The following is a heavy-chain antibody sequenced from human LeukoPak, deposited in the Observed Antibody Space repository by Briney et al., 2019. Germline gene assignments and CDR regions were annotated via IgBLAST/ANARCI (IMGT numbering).Heavy chain of an antibody. CDR3: AVLSDGAYCGGDCFYLDS. CDR2: VIPILDIA. J-gene: IGHJ5*01. V-gene: IGHV1-69*10. Sequence: SVKVSCKASGGTFSSHAMNWVRQAPGQGLEWMGGVIPILDIADYAQKFQGRLTITADKSTGTGYMELSSLRSEDSAVYYCAVLSDGAYCGGDCFYLDSWGQGTLVAVSS. D-gene: IGHD2-21*02. CDR1: GGTFSSHA.